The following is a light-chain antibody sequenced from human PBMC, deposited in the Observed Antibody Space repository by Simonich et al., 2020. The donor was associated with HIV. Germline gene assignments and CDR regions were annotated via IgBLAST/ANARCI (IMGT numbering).Light chain of an antibody. CDR1: QSVTSN. CDR3: QQRSNWPPIT. Sequence: IVMTQSPATLSVSPGERATLSCRASQSVTSNLAWYQQKPGQAPRLLIYDASNRATGIPARVSGSGSGTDFTLTISSLEPEDFAVYYCQQRSNWPPITFGQGTRLEIK. CDR2: DAS. J-gene: IGKJ5*01. V-gene: IGKV3-11*01.